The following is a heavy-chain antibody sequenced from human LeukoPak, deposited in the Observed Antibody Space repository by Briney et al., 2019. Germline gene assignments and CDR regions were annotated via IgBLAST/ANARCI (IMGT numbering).Heavy chain of an antibody. Sequence: GGSLRLSCAASGFTFSSYAMSWVRQAPGKGLEWVSAISGSGGSTYYADSVKGRFTISRDNSRDTLYLQMNGLRAEDTAVYYCAKGYYDYVWGGYYFDYWGQGTLVTVSS. CDR2: ISGSGGST. V-gene: IGHV3-23*01. D-gene: IGHD3-16*01. CDR3: AKGYYDYVWGGYYFDY. CDR1: GFTFSSYA. J-gene: IGHJ4*02.